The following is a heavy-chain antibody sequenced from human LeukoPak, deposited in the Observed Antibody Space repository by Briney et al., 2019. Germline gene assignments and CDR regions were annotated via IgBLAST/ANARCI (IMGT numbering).Heavy chain of an antibody. CDR3: ARYDSRTDKGYFDY. CDR1: GGSISSGVYH. J-gene: IGHJ4*02. CDR2: IYYSGTT. V-gene: IGHV4-31*03. Sequence: SQTLSLTCTVSGGSISSGVYHWSWIRQHPGKGLGWIGYIYYSGTTYYNPSLKSRLIMSVDTSKNQFSLRLSSVTAADTAVYYCARYDSRTDKGYFDYWGQGTLVTVSS. D-gene: IGHD3-16*01.